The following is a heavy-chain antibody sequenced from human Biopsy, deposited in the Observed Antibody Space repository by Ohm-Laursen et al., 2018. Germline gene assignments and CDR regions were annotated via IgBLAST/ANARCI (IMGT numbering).Heavy chain of an antibody. Sequence: SSVKVSCNASGGTFINYAISWVRQAPGQGLEWMGGIIPMFGTANYAQMFQGRVMISADESTSTSYMELSSLTTEDTAIYYCARGPHSGSHSCFDYWGRGTLVTVSS. V-gene: IGHV1-69*01. CDR2: IIPMFGTA. D-gene: IGHD1-26*01. J-gene: IGHJ4*02. CDR1: GGTFINYA. CDR3: ARGPHSGSHSCFDY.